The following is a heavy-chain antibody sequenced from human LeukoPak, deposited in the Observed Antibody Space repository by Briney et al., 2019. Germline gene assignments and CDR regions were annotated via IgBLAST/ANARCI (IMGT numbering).Heavy chain of an antibody. Sequence: GGSLRLSCAPSGFTFSTYWMHWVRQPQGKGMVWVSRINSDGSNTRNADSVKGRFTISRDNAKNTLYLQMNSLRAEDTAVYYCARERRLYCSSTSCYEDFDYWGQGTLVTVSS. CDR1: GFTFSTYW. V-gene: IGHV3-74*01. J-gene: IGHJ4*02. CDR2: INSDGSNT. D-gene: IGHD2-2*01. CDR3: ARERRLYCSSTSCYEDFDY.